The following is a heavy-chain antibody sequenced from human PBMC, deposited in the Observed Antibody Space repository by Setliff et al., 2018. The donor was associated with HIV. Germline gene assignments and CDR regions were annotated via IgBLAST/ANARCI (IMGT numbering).Heavy chain of an antibody. CDR2: ISYHGSNK. J-gene: IGHJ4*02. V-gene: IGHV3-30-3*01. CDR1: GFTFSRYA. Sequence: SLRLSCAASGFTFSRYAMHWVRQAPGKGLEWVPIISYHGSNKYYRESVKGRFTVSRDNSSNTVYLQMNSLRAEDTAMYYCAKTQTVITVYGPFDSWGQGTPVTVPQ. CDR3: AKTQTVITVYGPFDS. D-gene: IGHD4-4*01.